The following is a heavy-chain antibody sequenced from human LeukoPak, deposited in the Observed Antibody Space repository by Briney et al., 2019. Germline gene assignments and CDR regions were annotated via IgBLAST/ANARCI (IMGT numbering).Heavy chain of an antibody. J-gene: IGHJ4*02. CDR2: MNPNRGNT. CDR3: AREGSGWNEEQN. V-gene: IGHV1-8*01. CDR1: GYTFTSYD. D-gene: IGHD6-19*01. Sequence: ASVKVSSKASGYTFTSYDINWVGQATGQGLEWMGWMNPNRGNTGYAQKFQGRATMTRNTSISTAYMELSSLRSEDTAVYYCAREGSGWNEEQNWGQGTLVTVSS.